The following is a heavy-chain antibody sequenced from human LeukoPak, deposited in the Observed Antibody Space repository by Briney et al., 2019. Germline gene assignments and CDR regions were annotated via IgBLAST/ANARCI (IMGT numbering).Heavy chain of an antibody. J-gene: IGHJ4*02. CDR3: AREGAALSFNY. V-gene: IGHV4-61*02. D-gene: IGHD6-6*01. Sequence: SETLSLTCVVSGGSISSGNYYWGWIRQPAGKGLECIGRISPRGSSSYNPSLRSRATILTDTSKNQFFLKLTSVTAADTAVYYCAREGAALSFNYWGRGTLVTVSS. CDR1: GGSISSGNYY. CDR2: ISPRGSS.